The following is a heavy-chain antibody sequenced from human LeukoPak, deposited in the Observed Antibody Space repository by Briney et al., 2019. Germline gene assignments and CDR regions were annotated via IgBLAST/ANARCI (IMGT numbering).Heavy chain of an antibody. V-gene: IGHV4-4*07. Sequence: PSETLSLTCSVSGGSISSYYWSWIRQPAGEGQGWIGSIYTSGSTNYHRSLKRRVTLSVDTSMNQFSLKLSSVTAADTPVCFCARVVTGTADAFDIWGQGTMVTVSS. CDR2: IYTSGST. CDR3: ARVVTGTADAFDI. D-gene: IGHD1-20*01. J-gene: IGHJ3*02. CDR1: GGSISSYY.